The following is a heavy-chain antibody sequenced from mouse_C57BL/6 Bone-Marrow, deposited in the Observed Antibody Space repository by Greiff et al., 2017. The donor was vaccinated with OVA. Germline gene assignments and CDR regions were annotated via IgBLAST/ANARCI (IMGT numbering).Heavy chain of an antibody. D-gene: IGHD4-1*01. V-gene: IGHV1-39*01. CDR2: INPNYGTT. CDR3: SRGMELGTYFDV. CDR1: GYSFTDYN. J-gene: IGHJ1*03. Sequence: EVQLQQSGPELVKPGASVKISCKASGYSFTDYNMNWVKQSNGNSLEWIGVINPNYGTTSYNQKFKGKATLTVDQSSSTAYRQLNSLTSEDSAVYYCSRGMELGTYFDVWGTGTTVTVSS.